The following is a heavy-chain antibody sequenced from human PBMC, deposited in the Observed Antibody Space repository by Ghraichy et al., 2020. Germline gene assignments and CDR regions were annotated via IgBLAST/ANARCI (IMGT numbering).Heavy chain of an antibody. J-gene: IGHJ3*02. D-gene: IGHD3-3*01. CDR3: ARTQLRFLEWLLSDAFDI. CDR1: GYTFTGYY. V-gene: IGHV1-2*06. CDR2: INPNSGGT. Sequence: ASVKVSCKASGYTFTGYYMHWVRQAPGQGLEWMGRINPNSGGTNYAQKFQGRVTMTRDTSISTAYMELSRLRSDDTAVYYCARTQLRFLEWLLSDAFDIWGQGTMVTVSS.